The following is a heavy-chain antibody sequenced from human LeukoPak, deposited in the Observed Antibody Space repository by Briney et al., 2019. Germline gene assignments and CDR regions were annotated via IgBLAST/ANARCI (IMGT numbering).Heavy chain of an antibody. Sequence: GGSLRPSCAASGFTFKTYSMNWVRQAPGKGLEWVASISSTSSYLYYTDSVKGRFTISRDNARNSLDLQMNSLRAEDTAIYYCARDGGRMDVWGKGTTVTVSP. CDR1: GFTFKTYS. CDR2: ISSTSSYL. V-gene: IGHV3-21*01. CDR3: ARDGGRMDV. J-gene: IGHJ6*04.